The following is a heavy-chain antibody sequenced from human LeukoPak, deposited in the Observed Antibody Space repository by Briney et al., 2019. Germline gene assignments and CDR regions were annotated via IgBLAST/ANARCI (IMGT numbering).Heavy chain of an antibody. CDR2: INPSGGST. CDR3: AREPPAYYGSAPNYYYYGMDV. Sequence: ASVKVSCKASGYTFTSYYMHWVRQAPGQGLEWMGIINPSGGSTSYAQKFQGRVTITADESTSTAYMELSSLRSEDTAVYYCAREPPAYYGSAPNYYYYGMDVWGQGTTVTVSS. V-gene: IGHV1-46*01. J-gene: IGHJ6*02. D-gene: IGHD3-10*01. CDR1: GYTFTSYY.